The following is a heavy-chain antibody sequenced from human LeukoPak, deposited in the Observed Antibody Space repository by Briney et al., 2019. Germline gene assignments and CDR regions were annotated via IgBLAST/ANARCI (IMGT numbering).Heavy chain of an antibody. CDR2: INHSGST. V-gene: IGHV4-34*01. Sequence: SETLSLTCAVYGGSFSGYYWSWIRQAPGKGLEWVGEINHSGSTNYNPSLKSRVTISVDTSKNQFSLKLSSVTAADTAVYYCARGSYSSSWYYYHGMDVWGQGTTVTVSS. CDR3: ARGSYSSSWYYYHGMDV. CDR1: GGSFSGYY. J-gene: IGHJ6*02. D-gene: IGHD6-13*01.